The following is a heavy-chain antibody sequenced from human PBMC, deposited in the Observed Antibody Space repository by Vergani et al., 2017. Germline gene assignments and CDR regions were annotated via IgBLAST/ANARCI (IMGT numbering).Heavy chain of an antibody. CDR3: AKMGVATIRSAFDI. CDR2: ISGSGGST. D-gene: IGHD5-24*01. Sequence: EVQLVESGGGLVQPGRSLRLSCAASGFTFDDYAMHWVRQAPGKGLEWVSGISGSGGSTYYADSVKGRFTISRDNSKNTLYLQMNSLRAEDTAVYYCAKMGVATIRSAFDIWGQGTMVTVSS. J-gene: IGHJ3*02. CDR1: GFTFDDYA. V-gene: IGHV3-23*04.